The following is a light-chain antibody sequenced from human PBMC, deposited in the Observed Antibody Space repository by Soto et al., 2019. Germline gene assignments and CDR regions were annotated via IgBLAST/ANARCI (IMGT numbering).Light chain of an antibody. J-gene: IGKJ3*01. CDR1: QSVDSSY. V-gene: IGKV3-20*01. Sequence: EIVLTQSPGTLSLSPGERATLSCRASQSVDSSYLAWYQQKPGQAPRLLIYGASSRATGIPDWFSGSGSGTDFTLTISRLEPEDFAVYYCQQFGSPFTFGPGTKVDIK. CDR2: GAS. CDR3: QQFGSPFT.